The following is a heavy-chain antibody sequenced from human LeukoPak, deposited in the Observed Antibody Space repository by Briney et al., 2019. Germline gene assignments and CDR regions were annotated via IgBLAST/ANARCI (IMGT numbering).Heavy chain of an antibody. V-gene: IGHV4-59*08. CDR3: TRHPPIAAFENGLDV. J-gene: IGHJ6*02. CDR2: IHYTGYT. D-gene: IGHD2-21*01. CDR1: EFTFSDYY. Sequence: GSLRLSCAASEFTFSDYYMSWIRQPPGKGLEWIGYIHYTGYTIYNPSLKRRVTISVDTSKNQFSLRLNSMTAADTAVYYCTRHPPIAAFENGLDVWGQGTTVTVSS.